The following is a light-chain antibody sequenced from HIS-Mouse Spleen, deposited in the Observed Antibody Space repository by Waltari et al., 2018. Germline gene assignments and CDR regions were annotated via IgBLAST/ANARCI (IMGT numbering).Light chain of an antibody. Sequence: DIQLTHSPSLPSAPVGVSFTCTSRASQGISRYLAWYQQKPGKAPKLLIYAASTLQSGVPSRFSGSGSGTEFTLTISSLQPEDFATYYCQQLNSYPPTFGQGTKVEIK. CDR2: AAS. CDR3: QQLNSYPPT. V-gene: IGKV1-9*01. CDR1: QGISRY. J-gene: IGKJ1*01.